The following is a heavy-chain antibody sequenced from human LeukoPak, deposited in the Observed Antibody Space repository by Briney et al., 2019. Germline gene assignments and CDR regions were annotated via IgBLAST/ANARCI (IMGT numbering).Heavy chain of an antibody. J-gene: IGHJ4*02. CDR2: ISSNGGST. Sequence: GGSLRLSCAASGFTFSDYYMSWIRQAPGKGLEYVSAISSNGGSTYYANSVKGRFTISRDNSKNTLYLQMGSLRAEDMAVYYCARARGGYSYGSFDYWGQGTLVTVSS. V-gene: IGHV3-64*01. CDR3: ARARGGYSYGSFDY. CDR1: GFTFSDYY. D-gene: IGHD5-18*01.